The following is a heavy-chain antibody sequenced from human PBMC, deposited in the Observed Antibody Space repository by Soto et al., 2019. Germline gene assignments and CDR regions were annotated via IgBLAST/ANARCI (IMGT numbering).Heavy chain of an antibody. CDR1: GGTFSNYT. D-gene: IGHD3-10*01. Sequence: QVQLVQSGAEVKKPGSSVKVSCKASGGTFSNYTISWVRQAPGQGLEWMGRIIPILGIAHYAQKFQGRVTITENKSANTTYVELRSLRSEDTAMYYCAKVSEMGSVTEGYYYYMDVWGKGTTVTVSS. CDR3: AKVSEMGSVTEGYYYYMDV. J-gene: IGHJ6*03. CDR2: IIPILGIA. V-gene: IGHV1-69*02.